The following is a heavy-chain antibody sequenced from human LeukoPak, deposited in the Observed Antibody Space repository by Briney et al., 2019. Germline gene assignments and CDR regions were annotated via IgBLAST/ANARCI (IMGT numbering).Heavy chain of an antibody. CDR1: GFTFSGFY. CDR3: AKGHTYGMI. J-gene: IGHJ4*02. CDR2: ISTTGTTV. V-gene: IGHV3-11*01. Sequence: GGSLRLSCAASGFTFSGFYMSWLRQTPGKGLEWVSYISTTGTTVDYADSVKGRFTISRDNAKGSPYLQMNNLGADDTAVYYCAKGHTYGMIWGQGTLVTVSS. D-gene: IGHD2-8*01.